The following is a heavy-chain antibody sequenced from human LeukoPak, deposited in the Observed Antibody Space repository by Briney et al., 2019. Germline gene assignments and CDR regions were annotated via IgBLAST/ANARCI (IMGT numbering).Heavy chain of an antibody. CDR3: ARGRDDRAVGQGGYYYGMDV. CDR1: GYTFTSYD. Sequence: ASVKVSYKDSGYTFTSYDIHWVRPATGHGLEWMAWMNPNSGNTGYAQKFQGRVTMTRNTSISTAYMELSSLRSEDTAVYYCARGRDDRAVGQGGYYYGMDVWGQGTTVTVSS. V-gene: IGHV1-8*01. D-gene: IGHD6-19*01. J-gene: IGHJ6*02. CDR2: MNPNSGNT.